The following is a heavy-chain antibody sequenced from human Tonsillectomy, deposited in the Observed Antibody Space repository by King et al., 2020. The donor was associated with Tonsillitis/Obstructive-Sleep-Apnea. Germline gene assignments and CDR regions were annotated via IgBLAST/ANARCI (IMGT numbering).Heavy chain of an antibody. V-gene: IGHV4-34*01. CDR3: SGSVTTYLGMDV. CDR2: INHSGST. CDR1: GWSFSGYY. D-gene: IGHD4-17*01. J-gene: IGHJ6*02. Sequence: VQLQQWGAGLLKPSETLSLTCAVYGWSFSGYYWSWIRQPPGKGLEWIGEINHSGSTNYNPSLKSRVTISVDTSKNQFSLKLSSVTAADTAVYYCSGSVTTYLGMDVWGQGTTVTVSS.